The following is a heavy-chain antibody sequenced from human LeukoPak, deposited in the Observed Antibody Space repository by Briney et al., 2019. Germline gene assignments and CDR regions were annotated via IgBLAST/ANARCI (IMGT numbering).Heavy chain of an antibody. Sequence: GGSLRLSRAASGFTFSSYEMNWIRQAPGKGLEWISYISNSGSTKYYADSVKGRFTISRDNAKNSLYLQMNSLRAEDTAVYYCAAVIDYWGQGTLVTVSS. CDR1: GFTFSSYE. V-gene: IGHV3-48*03. CDR2: ISNSGSTK. J-gene: IGHJ4*02. CDR3: AAVIDY.